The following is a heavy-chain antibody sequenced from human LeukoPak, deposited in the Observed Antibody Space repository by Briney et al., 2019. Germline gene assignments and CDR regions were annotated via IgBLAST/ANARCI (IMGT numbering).Heavy chain of an antibody. D-gene: IGHD6-19*01. V-gene: IGHV1-69*01. CDR1: GGTFSSYA. Sequence: SVKVSCKASGGTFSSYAISWVRQAPGQGLEWMGGIIPIFGTANYAQKFQGRVTTTADESTSTAYMELSSLRSEDTAVYYCAGADSSGWYLDAFDIWGQGTMVTVSS. J-gene: IGHJ3*02. CDR2: IIPIFGTA. CDR3: AGADSSGWYLDAFDI.